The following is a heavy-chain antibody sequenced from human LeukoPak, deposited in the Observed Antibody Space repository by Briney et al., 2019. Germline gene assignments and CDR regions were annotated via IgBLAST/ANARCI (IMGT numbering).Heavy chain of an antibody. CDR2: IIPVLGRT. V-gene: IGHV1-69*05. CDR3: ARKYYYDNLGYTG. CDR1: AGTLSSYA. D-gene: IGHD3-16*01. Sequence: SVKVSCKASAGTLSSYAITWLRQAPGQGFQYMGGIIPVLGRTNYPQNFPGRVTITTDDSMTTVYMELRSLKSEDTAIYYCARKYYYDNLGYTGWGHGTLVTVSP. J-gene: IGHJ4*01.